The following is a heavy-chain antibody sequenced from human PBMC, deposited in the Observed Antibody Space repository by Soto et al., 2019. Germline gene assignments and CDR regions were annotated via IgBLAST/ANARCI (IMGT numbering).Heavy chain of an antibody. Sequence: QVQLVQSGAEVTKPGASVKVSCKASGYTFTSYGVAWVRQAPGQGLEWMGWINIYNGNTNYAQKLQGRVTMTADTSTSTVYRELKSLRSDDTAVYYCARAPLSRKEDPVFDYWGQGTLVTVSS. V-gene: IGHV1-18*01. CDR2: INIYNGNT. CDR1: GYTFTSYG. D-gene: IGHD1-20*01. J-gene: IGHJ4*02. CDR3: ARAPLSRKEDPVFDY.